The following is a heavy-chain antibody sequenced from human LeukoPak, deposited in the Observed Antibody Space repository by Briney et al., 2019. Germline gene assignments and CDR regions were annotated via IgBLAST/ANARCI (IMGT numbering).Heavy chain of an antibody. D-gene: IGHD3-10*01. V-gene: IGHV1-8*01. CDR3: ARLLVWFGNAFDI. Sequence: SVKVSCKASGYTFTSYDINWVRQATGQGLEWMGWMNPNSGNTGYAQKFQGRVTMTRNTSISTAYMELSSLRSEDTAVYYCARLLVWFGNAFDIWGQGTMVTVSS. CDR1: GYTFTSYD. CDR2: MNPNSGNT. J-gene: IGHJ3*02.